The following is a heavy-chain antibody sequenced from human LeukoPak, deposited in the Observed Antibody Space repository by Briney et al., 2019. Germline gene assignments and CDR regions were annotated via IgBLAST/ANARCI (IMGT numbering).Heavy chain of an antibody. J-gene: IGHJ4*02. CDR3: ARRGSSGWYFDY. V-gene: IGHV4-59*08. D-gene: IGHD6-19*01. CDR1: GGSISSYY. Sequence: SETLSLTCTVSGGSISSYYWSWIRQPPGKGLEWIGYIYYSGSTNYNPSLKSRVTISVDTPKNQFSLKLSSVTAADTAVYYCARRGSSGWYFDYWGQGTLVTVSS. CDR2: IYYSGST.